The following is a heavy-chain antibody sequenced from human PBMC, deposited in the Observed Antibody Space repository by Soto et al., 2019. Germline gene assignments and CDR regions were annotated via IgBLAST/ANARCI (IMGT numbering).Heavy chain of an antibody. CDR1: GGSISSGGYS. CDR3: ASSHAGAHITAAVH. D-gene: IGHD6-13*01. CDR2: IYHSGST. Sequence: QLQLQESGSGLVKPSQTLSLTCAVSGGSISSGGYSWSWIRQPPGKGLEWIGYIYHSGSTYYNPYLQSRGTISVDRPKNQFSLKLSSVTAADTAVYYCASSHAGAHITAAVHWGQGTLVTVSS. J-gene: IGHJ4*02. V-gene: IGHV4-30-2*01.